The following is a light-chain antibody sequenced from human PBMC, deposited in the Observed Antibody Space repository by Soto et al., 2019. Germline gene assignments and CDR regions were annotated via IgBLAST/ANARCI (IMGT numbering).Light chain of an antibody. CDR3: AAWDDSLNASYV. Sequence: QSALTQPPSASGTPGQRVTISCSGSRSNIVSNTVNWYQQLPGTAPKLLIYSNNQRPSGVPARFSGSKSGTSASLAISGLQSEDEADYYCAAWDDSLNASYVFGTGTKVTVL. J-gene: IGLJ1*01. CDR2: SNN. CDR1: RSNIVSNT. V-gene: IGLV1-44*01.